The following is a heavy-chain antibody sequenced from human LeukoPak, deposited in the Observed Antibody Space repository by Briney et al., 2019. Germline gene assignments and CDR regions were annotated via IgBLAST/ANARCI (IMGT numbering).Heavy chain of an antibody. CDR3: TRQFTMEGYDY. CDR2: IRSKANRYAT. CDR1: GFTFSGSA. J-gene: IGHJ4*02. D-gene: IGHD3-10*01. Sequence: GGSLKLSCAASGFTFSGSAVHWVRQASGEGLEWVGRIRSKANRYATAYAASVKGRFTISRDDSKNTAYLQMDSLKTEDTAVYYCTRQFTMEGYDYWGQGTLVTVSS. V-gene: IGHV3-73*01.